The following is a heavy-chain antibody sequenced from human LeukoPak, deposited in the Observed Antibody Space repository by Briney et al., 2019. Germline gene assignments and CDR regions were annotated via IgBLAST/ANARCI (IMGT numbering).Heavy chain of an antibody. D-gene: IGHD3-16*01. CDR3: AREFGGPRGYVGYPPFDP. CDR1: GYSISSGYY. J-gene: IGHJ5*02. Sequence: KPSETLSLTCTVSGYSISSGYYWGWIRQPPGKGLEWIGSIYHSGSTYYNPSLKSRVTISVDTSKNQFSLKLSSVTAADTAVYYCAREFGGPRGYVGYPPFDPWGQGTLVTVSS. CDR2: IYHSGST. V-gene: IGHV4-38-2*02.